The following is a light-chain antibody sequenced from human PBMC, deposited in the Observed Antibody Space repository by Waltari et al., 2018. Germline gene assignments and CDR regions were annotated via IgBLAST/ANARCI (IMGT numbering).Light chain of an antibody. Sequence: QSALTQPASVSGSPGQSITISCTGTRGDFGGYNYVSWYQHHPGTAPKLMIYEVSKRASGASKRFSGAKAGNTASLTVSGLQAEDEADYYCCSYAGASTYVFGTGTKVTVL. CDR2: EVS. J-gene: IGLJ1*01. CDR3: CSYAGASTYV. CDR1: RGDFGGYNY. V-gene: IGLV2-23*02.